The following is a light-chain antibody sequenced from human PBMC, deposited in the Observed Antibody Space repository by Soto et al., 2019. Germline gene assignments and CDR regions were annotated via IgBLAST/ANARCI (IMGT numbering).Light chain of an antibody. CDR3: AAWDDSLNGCV. V-gene: IGLV1-44*01. CDR1: SSNIGTYR. Sequence: QPVLTQPPSASGTPGQRVTISCSGSSSNIGTYRVSWYQHFPGTAPRLLIYSDNQRPSGVPDRFSASKSGASASLDISGLQSEDEAYFYCAAWDDSLNGCVFGTRTKVTVL. J-gene: IGLJ1*01. CDR2: SDN.